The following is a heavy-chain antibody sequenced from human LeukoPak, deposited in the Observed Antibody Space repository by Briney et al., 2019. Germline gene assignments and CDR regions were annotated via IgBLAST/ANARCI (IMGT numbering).Heavy chain of an antibody. CDR3: ATDMVRGANDY. CDR2: INHSGST. V-gene: IGHV4-34*01. Sequence: PSETPSLTCAVYGGSFSGYYWSWIRQPPGKGLEWIGEINHSGSTNYNPSLKSRVTISVGTSKNQFSLKLSSVTAADTAVYYCATDMVRGANDYWGQGTLVTVSS. D-gene: IGHD3-10*01. CDR1: GGSFSGYY. J-gene: IGHJ4*02.